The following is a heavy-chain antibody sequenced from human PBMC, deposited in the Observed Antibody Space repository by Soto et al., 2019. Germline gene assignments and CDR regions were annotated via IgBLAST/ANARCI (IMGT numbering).Heavy chain of an antibody. Sequence: GVSVKVSCKSSGYTFIRYGITWVRQAPGQGFEWMGWISPYDDSTIYAQKLQGRVTMTTDTSTSTAYMELRSLRSDDTAVYYCARGRLDVAGLDGGYYYYGMDVWGQGTTVTVSS. CDR2: ISPYDDST. CDR3: ARGRLDVAGLDGGYYYYGMDV. J-gene: IGHJ6*02. CDR1: GYTFIRYG. V-gene: IGHV1-18*01. D-gene: IGHD6-19*01.